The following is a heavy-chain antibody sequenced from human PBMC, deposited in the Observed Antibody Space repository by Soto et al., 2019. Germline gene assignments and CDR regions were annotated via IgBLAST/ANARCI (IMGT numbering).Heavy chain of an antibody. Sequence: GGSLRLSCAASGFTFSSYWMHWVRQAPGKGLVWVSRINSDGSSTSYADSVKGRFTISRDNAKNTLYLQMNSLRAEDTAVYDCARDLRRTIFGYYYYGMDVWGQGTTVTVSS. D-gene: IGHD3-3*01. CDR2: INSDGSST. V-gene: IGHV3-74*01. J-gene: IGHJ6*02. CDR1: GFTFSSYW. CDR3: ARDLRRTIFGYYYYGMDV.